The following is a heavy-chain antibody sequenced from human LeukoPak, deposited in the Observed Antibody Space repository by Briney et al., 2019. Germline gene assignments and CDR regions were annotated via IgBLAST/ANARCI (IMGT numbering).Heavy chain of an antibody. V-gene: IGHV1-2*02. J-gene: IGHJ4*02. CDR2: INPNSGGT. CDR3: ARALRGYWQFDS. CDR1: GYTFTGYY. D-gene: IGHD2-15*01. Sequence: ASVKVSCKTSGYTFTGYYMHWVRQAPGQGLEWVGWINPNSGGTNYGKKFQGRVTMTRDTSINTAHMELSRLRSDDTAVYYCARALRGYWQFDSWGQGTLVTVSS.